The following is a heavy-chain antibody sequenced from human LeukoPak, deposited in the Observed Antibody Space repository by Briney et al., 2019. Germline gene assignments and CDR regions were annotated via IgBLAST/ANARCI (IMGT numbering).Heavy chain of an antibody. CDR1: GYSISSGYY. CDR2: IYHSGST. CDR3: ARDRRGYCSGGSCFDDAFDI. D-gene: IGHD2-15*01. J-gene: IGHJ3*02. V-gene: IGHV4-38-2*02. Sequence: TSETLSLTCTVSGYSISSGYYWGWIRPPPGKGLEWIGSIYHSGSTYYNPSLKSRVTISVDTSKNQFSLKLSSVTAADTAVYYCARDRRGYCSGGSCFDDAFDIWGQGTMVTVSS.